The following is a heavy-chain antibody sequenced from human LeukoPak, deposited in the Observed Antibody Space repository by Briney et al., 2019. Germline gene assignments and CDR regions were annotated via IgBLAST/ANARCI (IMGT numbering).Heavy chain of an antibody. D-gene: IGHD6-13*01. CDR1: GGSISSYY. CDR2: IYHSGST. Sequence: SETLSLTCTVSGGSISSYYWSWIRQPPGKGLEWIGYIYHSGSTYYNPSLKSRVTISVDTSKNQFSLKLSSVTAADTAVYYCARRTGSSWHGDYFDYWGQGTLVTVSS. V-gene: IGHV4-59*06. CDR3: ARRTGSSWHGDYFDY. J-gene: IGHJ4*02.